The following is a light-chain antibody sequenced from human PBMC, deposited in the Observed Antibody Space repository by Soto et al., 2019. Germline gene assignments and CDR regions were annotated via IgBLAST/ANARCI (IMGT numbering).Light chain of an antibody. Sequence: QSVLTQPPSVSEAPRQRVTISCSGSWSNIGNNAVSWFQQLPGKAPKLLIYYDDLLASGVSDRFSGSKSGTSASLAISGLQSEDEADYYCAVWGDSLNGRIFGGGTKLTVL. J-gene: IGLJ2*01. V-gene: IGLV1-36*01. CDR3: AVWGDSLNGRI. CDR1: WSNIGNNA. CDR2: YDD.